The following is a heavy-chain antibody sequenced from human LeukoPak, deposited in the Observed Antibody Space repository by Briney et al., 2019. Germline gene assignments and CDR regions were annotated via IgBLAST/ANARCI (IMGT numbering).Heavy chain of an antibody. CDR3: ARGMKQQLWAFDY. Sequence: GASVKVSCTASGGTFTIYAISWVRQAPGQGLEWMGGIIPIFGTANYAQKFQGRVTITADESTSTAYMELSSLRSEDTAVYYCARGMKQQLWAFDYWGQGTLVTVSS. CDR2: IIPIFGTA. D-gene: IGHD6-13*01. CDR1: GGTFTIYA. J-gene: IGHJ4*02. V-gene: IGHV1-69*13.